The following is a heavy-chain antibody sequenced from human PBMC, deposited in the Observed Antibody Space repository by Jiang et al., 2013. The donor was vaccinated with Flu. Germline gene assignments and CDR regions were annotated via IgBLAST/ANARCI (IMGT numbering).Heavy chain of an antibody. J-gene: IGHJ3*02. Sequence: VQLVESGGGVVQPGRSLRLSCAVSGFTFSSCGMHWVRQAPGKGLEWVAVLWYDGSTKYYADSVKGRFTISRDNSKNTLYLQMNSLRAEDTAVYYCARDLGDPSSPRNDAFDMWAKGQWSPSLQ. CDR2: LWYDGSTK. V-gene: IGHV3-33*01. CDR3: ARDLGDPSSPRNDAFDM. D-gene: IGHD3-10*01. CDR1: GFTFSSCG.